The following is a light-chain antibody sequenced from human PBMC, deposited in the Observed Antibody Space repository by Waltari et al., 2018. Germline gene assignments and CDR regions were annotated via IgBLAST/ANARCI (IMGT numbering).Light chain of an antibody. CDR3: CSYIGDSAWV. V-gene: IGLV2-23*02. CDR1: RSDIGYYNL. Sequence: QSALTQPASVSGSPGQSITISCTGTRSDIGYYNLVSWYQQAPGKAPKVIIYEVNKRPSGVSNRFSCSKSGNTASLTISGLQAEDEADYYCCSYIGDSAWVFGGGTKVTVL. CDR2: EVN. J-gene: IGLJ3*02.